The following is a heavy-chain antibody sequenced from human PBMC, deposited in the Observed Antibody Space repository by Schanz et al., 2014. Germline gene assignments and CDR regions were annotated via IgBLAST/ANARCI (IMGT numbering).Heavy chain of an antibody. V-gene: IGHV3-21*01. D-gene: IGHD3-16*01. CDR3: ARGTPFLCDY. CDR1: GFTFSSYT. Sequence: EVQLVESGGGLVQPGGSLRFSCAASGFTFSSYTMKWVRQAPGKGLEWVSSISSTSTYLYYADSVKGRFTISRDSARNSLYLHMSSMRAEDTAVYYCARGTPFLCDYWGQGTLVTVSS. CDR2: ISSTSTYL. J-gene: IGHJ4*02.